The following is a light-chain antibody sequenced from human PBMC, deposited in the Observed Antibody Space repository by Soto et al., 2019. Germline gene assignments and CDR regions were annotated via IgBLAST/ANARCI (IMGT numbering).Light chain of an antibody. J-gene: IGLJ1*01. CDR1: SSDVGGYNY. V-gene: IGLV2-8*01. CDR2: EVT. Sequence: QSVLTQPPSASGSPGQSVTISCTGTSSDVGGYNYVSWYQQHPDKAPKLMIYEVTKRPSGVPDRFSGSKSGNTASLTVSGLQAEDEAYYYCSSYAGSNNFDVFGTWTKLTVL. CDR3: SSYAGSNNFDV.